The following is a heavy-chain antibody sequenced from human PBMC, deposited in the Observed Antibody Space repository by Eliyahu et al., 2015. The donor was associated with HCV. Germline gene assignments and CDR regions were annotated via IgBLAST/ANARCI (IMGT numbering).Heavy chain of an antibody. CDR3: AAMSGYRNWFDP. CDR1: GGSITVVVYS. V-gene: IGHV4-31*03. CDR2: IYYSGST. J-gene: IGHJ5*02. D-gene: IGHD3-3*01. Sequence: QVQLQESGPGLVKPSQTLSLTCTVSGGSITVVVYSWSWIRQHPGKGLEWIGYIYYSGSTYYNPSLKSRVTISVDTSKNQFSLKLSSVTAADTAVYYCAAMSGYRNWFDPWGQGTLVTVSS.